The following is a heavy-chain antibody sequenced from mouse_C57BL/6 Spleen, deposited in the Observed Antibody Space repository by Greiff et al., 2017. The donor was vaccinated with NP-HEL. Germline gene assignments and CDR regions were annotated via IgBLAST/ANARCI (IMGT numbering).Heavy chain of an antibody. V-gene: IGHV2-5*01. J-gene: IGHJ1*03. CDR2: IWRGGST. Sequence: VKLVESGPGLVQPSQSLSITCTVSGFSVTCYGVHWVRRSPGKGLEWLGVIWRGGSTDYNAAFLSRLGITTDNSKSQAFLTMNRLQAGDTAIYYWAKTGTTGVATRGWYFDVWGTGTTVTFSS. CDR1: GFSVTCYG. D-gene: IGHD1-1*01. CDR3: AKTGTTGVATRGWYFDV.